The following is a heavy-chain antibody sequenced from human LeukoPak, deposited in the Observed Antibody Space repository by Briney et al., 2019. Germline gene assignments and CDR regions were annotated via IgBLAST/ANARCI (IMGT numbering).Heavy chain of an antibody. CDR2: ISSSSSTI. Sequence: GGSLRLSCAASGFTFSSYSMNWVRQAPGKGLEWVSYISSSSSTIYYADSVKGRFTISRDNAKNSLYLQMNSLRAEDTGLYFCARGLSGYTSALGYWGQGTLVTVSS. V-gene: IGHV3-48*01. CDR3: ARGLSGYTSALGY. CDR1: GFTFSSYS. J-gene: IGHJ4*02. D-gene: IGHD1-1*01.